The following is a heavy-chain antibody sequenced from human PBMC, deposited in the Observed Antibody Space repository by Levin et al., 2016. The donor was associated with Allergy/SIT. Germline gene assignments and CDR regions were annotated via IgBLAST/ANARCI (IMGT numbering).Heavy chain of an antibody. Sequence: WIRQPPGKGLEWIGYIFYSGSTNYNPSLKSRVTISLDTSKNQFSLKLTSVTAADTAVYYCARMDGHLYGSGSSYFDYWGQGTLVTVSS. CDR3: ARMDGHLYGSGSSYFDY. V-gene: IGHV4-59*01. J-gene: IGHJ4*02. D-gene: IGHD3-10*01. CDR2: IFYSGST.